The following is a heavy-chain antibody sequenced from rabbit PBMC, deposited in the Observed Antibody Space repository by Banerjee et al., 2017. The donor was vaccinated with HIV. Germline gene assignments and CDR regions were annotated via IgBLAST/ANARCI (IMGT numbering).Heavy chain of an antibody. V-gene: IGHV1S45*01. CDR2: IDTSSGST. D-gene: IGHD7-1*01. CDR3: ARSDVGYGGYGAFVL. Sequence: QEQLVESGGGLVQPEGSLTLTCTASGFTLSRYHIYWVRQAPEKGLEWIACIDTSSGSTWYASWAKGRFTISKTSSTTVTLQMTSLTAADTATYFCARSDVGYGGYGAFVLWGQGTLVTVS. CDR1: GFTLSRYH. J-gene: IGHJ3*01.